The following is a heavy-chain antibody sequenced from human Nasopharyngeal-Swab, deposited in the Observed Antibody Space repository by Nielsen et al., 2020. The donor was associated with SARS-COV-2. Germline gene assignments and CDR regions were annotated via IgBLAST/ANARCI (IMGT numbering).Heavy chain of an antibody. D-gene: IGHD3-3*01. V-gene: IGHV1-3*01. J-gene: IGHJ4*02. CDR1: RYTFTSYA. CDR3: ARSWEWGGYGAKEYYFDY. Sequence: ASVKVSCQASRYTFTSYAMHWVRQPPAQRLEWMGWINAGNGNTKYSQKFQGRVTITRDTSASTAYMELRSLRSEDTAVYYCARSWEWGGYGAKEYYFDYWGQGTLVTVSS. CDR2: INAGNGNT.